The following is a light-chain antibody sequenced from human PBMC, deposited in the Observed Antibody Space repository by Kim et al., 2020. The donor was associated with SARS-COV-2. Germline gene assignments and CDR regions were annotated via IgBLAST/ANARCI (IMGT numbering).Light chain of an antibody. CDR1: SSDIGNYNR. CDR3: SSYRSSSTLGV. J-gene: IGLJ1*01. V-gene: IGLV2-18*02. CDR2: EVT. Sequence: QSALTQPPSVSGSPGQSVTISCTGTSSDIGNYNRVSWYQQPPGTAPKVIIYEVTNRPSGVPDRFSGSKSGNTASLTISGLQAEDEADYYCSSYRSSSTLGVFGTGTKVTVL.